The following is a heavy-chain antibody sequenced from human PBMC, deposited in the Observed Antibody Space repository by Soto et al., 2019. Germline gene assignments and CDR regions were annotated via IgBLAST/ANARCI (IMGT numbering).Heavy chain of an antibody. CDR1: GFTVSSNY. V-gene: IGHV3-53*04. Sequence: GESLKISCAASGFTVSSNYMSWVRQAPGKGLEWVSVIYSGGSTYYADSVKGRFTISRHNSKNTLYLQMNSLRAEDTAVYYCARERKEAARDAFDIWGQGTMVTVSS. CDR2: IYSGGST. J-gene: IGHJ3*02. CDR3: ARERKEAARDAFDI. D-gene: IGHD6-6*01.